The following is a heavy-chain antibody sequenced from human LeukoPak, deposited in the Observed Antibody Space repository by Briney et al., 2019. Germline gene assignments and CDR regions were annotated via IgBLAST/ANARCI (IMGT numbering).Heavy chain of an antibody. CDR3: ARAAAGTY. D-gene: IGHD6-13*01. CDR1: GGSFSGYY. Sequence: KPSETLSLTCAVYGGSFSGYYWSWIRQPPGKGLEWIGEINHSGSTNYNPSLKSRVTISVDTSKNQFSLKLSSVTAADTALYYCARAAAGTYWGQGTLVTVSS. V-gene: IGHV4-34*01. J-gene: IGHJ4*02. CDR2: INHSGST.